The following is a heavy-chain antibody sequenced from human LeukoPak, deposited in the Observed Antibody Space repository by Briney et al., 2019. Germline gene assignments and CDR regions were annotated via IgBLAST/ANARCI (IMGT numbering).Heavy chain of an antibody. Sequence: GASVKVSCKASGGTFSSYAISWLRQAPGQGLEWMGGVIPILGTANYAQKFQGKVTITADASTSTAYMELSSRRAEETALYYCARGGDGSGSYYNFDYWGQGTLVTVSS. D-gene: IGHD3-10*01. CDR3: ARGGDGSGSYYNFDY. J-gene: IGHJ4*02. CDR2: VIPILGTA. CDR1: GGTFSSYA. V-gene: IGHV1-69*13.